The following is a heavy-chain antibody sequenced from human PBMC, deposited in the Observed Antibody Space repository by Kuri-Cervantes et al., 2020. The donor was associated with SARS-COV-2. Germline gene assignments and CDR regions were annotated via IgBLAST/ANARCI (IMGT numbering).Heavy chain of an antibody. CDR2: IYYSGST. D-gene: IGHD2-2*02. V-gene: IGHV4-39*07. CDR1: GGSISSSSYY. J-gene: IGHJ4*02. Sequence: GSLRLSCTVSGGSISSSSYYWGWIRQPPGKGLEWIGSIYYSGSTYYNPSLKSRVTISVDTSKNQFSLKLSSVTAADTAVYYCAGGAYCSSTSCYNENYFDYWGQGTLVTVSS. CDR3: AGGAYCSSTSCYNENYFDY.